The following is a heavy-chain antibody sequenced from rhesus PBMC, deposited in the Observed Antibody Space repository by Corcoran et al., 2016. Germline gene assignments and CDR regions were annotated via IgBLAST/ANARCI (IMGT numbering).Heavy chain of an antibody. Sequence: QVQLQESGPGVVKPSETLSLTCAVSGGSISGGYDWSWIRQPPGKWLEWIGRIRSGGSTNYNPSLKSRVTISIDTSKNQFSLKLSSVTAADTAVYYCARDQVDFWTGYYHDYWGQGVLVTVSS. J-gene: IGHJ4*01. V-gene: IGHV4-76*01. CDR1: GGSISGGYD. CDR2: IRSGGST. D-gene: IGHD3-3*01. CDR3: ARDQVDFWTGYYHDY.